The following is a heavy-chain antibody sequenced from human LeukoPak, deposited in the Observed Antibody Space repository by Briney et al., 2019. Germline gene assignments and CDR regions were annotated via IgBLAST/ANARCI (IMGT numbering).Heavy chain of an antibody. D-gene: IGHD3-16*01. CDR2: ISNSGSP. J-gene: IGHJ4*02. CDR1: SASVSSYY. Sequence: SETLSLTCTVSSASVSSYYWSWVRQPPGGGLEWIGYISNSGSPSYNSSFKSRVTFSADTSKNHLSLKLNSVTPADTAVYFCARGGAGPLRDWGQGTLVTVSS. V-gene: IGHV4-59*02. CDR3: ARGGAGPLRD.